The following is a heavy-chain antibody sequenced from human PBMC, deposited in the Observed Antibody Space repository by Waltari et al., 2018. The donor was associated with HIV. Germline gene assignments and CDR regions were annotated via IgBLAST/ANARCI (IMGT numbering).Heavy chain of an antibody. D-gene: IGHD1-26*01. CDR2: LRCRGGGS. Sequence: EVQLLESGGGLAQPGGSLRRYCTGSGFVFKTFVLRWVRQASGRGLGWVSVLRCRGGGSDHGYSLQGRVTITRDGAENTRYLQMNSLRADDSAVYYCAKGIVRVAGLYYYGMGDWGQGTTVIVSS. V-gene: IGHV3-23*01. CDR3: AKGIVRVAGLYYYGMGD. J-gene: IGHJ6*02. CDR1: GFVFKTFV.